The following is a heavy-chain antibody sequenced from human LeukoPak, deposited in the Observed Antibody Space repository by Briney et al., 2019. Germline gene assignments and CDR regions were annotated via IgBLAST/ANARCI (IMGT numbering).Heavy chain of an antibody. V-gene: IGHV4-39*07. CDR3: ARAGAVAGYYYYYYMDV. J-gene: IGHJ6*03. CDR2: IYYSGST. Sequence: SETLSLTCTVSGGSISSSSYYWGWIRQPPGKGLEWIGSIYYSGSTYYNPSLKSRVTISVDTSKNQFSLKLSSVTAAVTAVYYCARAGAVAGYYYYYYMDVWGKGTTVTVSS. D-gene: IGHD6-19*01. CDR1: GGSISSSSYY.